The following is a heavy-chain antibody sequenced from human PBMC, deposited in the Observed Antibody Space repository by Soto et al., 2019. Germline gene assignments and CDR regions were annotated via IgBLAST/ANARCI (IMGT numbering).Heavy chain of an antibody. Sequence: AVKVSCKASGGTFSSYAISWVRQAPGQGLEWMGGIIPIFGTANYAQKFQGRVTITADESTSTAYMELSSLRSEDTAVYYCARRAVRGVYYFDYWGQGTLVTVSS. J-gene: IGHJ4*02. CDR1: GGTFSSYA. CDR3: ARRAVRGVYYFDY. V-gene: IGHV1-69*13. D-gene: IGHD3-10*01. CDR2: IIPIFGTA.